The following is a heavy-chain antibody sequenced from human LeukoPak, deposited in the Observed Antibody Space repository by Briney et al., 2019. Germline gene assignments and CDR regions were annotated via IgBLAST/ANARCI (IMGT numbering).Heavy chain of an antibody. CDR2: IYYSGST. J-gene: IGHJ4*02. CDR3: ARKGYSSSWLFDY. D-gene: IGHD6-13*01. CDR1: GGSISSNY. Sequence: PSETLSLTCTVSGGSISSNYWSWIRQPPGKGLEWIGYIYYSGSTNYNPSLKSRVTISVDTSKNQFSLKLSSVTAADTAVYYCARKGYSSSWLFDYWGQGTLVTVSS. V-gene: IGHV4-59*01.